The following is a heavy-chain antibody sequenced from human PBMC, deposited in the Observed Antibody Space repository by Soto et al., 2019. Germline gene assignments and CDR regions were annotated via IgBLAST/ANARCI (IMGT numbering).Heavy chain of an antibody. CDR2: IYYSGST. V-gene: IGHV4-59*08. Sequence: PSETLSLTCTVSGGSISSYYWSRIRQPPGKGLEWIGYIYYSGSTNYNPSLKSRVTISVDTSKNQFSLKLSSVTAADTAVYYCARHAVAPDYYDSSGQNFDYWGQGTLVTVSS. J-gene: IGHJ4*02. D-gene: IGHD3-22*01. CDR1: GGSISSYY. CDR3: ARHAVAPDYYDSSGQNFDY.